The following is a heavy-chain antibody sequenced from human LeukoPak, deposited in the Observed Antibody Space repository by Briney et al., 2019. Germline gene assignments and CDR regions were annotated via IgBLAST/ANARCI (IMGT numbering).Heavy chain of an antibody. CDR1: GFAFDDYG. V-gene: IGHV3-20*01. CDR2: INWNGGST. D-gene: IGHD3-10*01. CDR3: ARVYYGSGSYSDAFDI. Sequence: PGGSLRLSCAASGFAFDDYGMSWVRQAPGKGLEWVSGINWNGGSTGYADSVKGRFTISRDNAKNSLYLQMNSLRAEDTALYHCARVYYGSGSYSDAFDIWGQGTMVTVSS. J-gene: IGHJ3*02.